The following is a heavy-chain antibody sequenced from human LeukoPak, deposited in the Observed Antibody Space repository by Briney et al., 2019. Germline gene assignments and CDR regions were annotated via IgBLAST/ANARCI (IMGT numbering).Heavy chain of an antibody. CDR2: IYSVGSA. CDR3: AREEDYGDYFDY. D-gene: IGHD4-17*01. J-gene: IGHJ4*02. CDR1: GFTVSGNY. Sequence: GGSLRLSCAASGFTVSGNYMNWVRQAPGKGLEWVSVIYSVGSAYYADSVRGRFTVSRDNSKNTLYLQLNSLRAEDTAVYYCAREEDYGDYFDYWGQGTPVTVSS. V-gene: IGHV3-53*01.